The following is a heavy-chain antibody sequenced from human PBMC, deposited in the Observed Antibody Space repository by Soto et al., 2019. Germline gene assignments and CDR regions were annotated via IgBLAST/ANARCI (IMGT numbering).Heavy chain of an antibody. J-gene: IGHJ4*02. D-gene: IGHD2-8*01. CDR3: AVDATVWQQMVPSDY. CDR1: GFTFTSSA. CDR2: IAVGSGYT. Sequence: SVKVSCKASGFTFTSSAFQWVRQARGQRLEWIGWIAVGSGYTNYAQRFQDRVTLTRDMSTATTYMELSRLTSEDTAIYYCAVDATVWQQMVPSDYWGQGTLVTVS. V-gene: IGHV1-58*01.